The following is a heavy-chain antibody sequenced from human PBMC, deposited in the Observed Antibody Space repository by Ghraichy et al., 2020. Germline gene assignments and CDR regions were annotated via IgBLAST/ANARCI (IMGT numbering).Heavy chain of an antibody. CDR1: GFTFTSSA. CDR2: IVVGSGNT. V-gene: IGHV1-58*01. D-gene: IGHD6-13*01. J-gene: IGHJ4*02. CDR3: AADQGLGLVWGSSWSYFDY. Sequence: SVKGSCKASGFTFTSSAVQWVRQARGQRLEWIGWIVVGSGNTNYAQKFQERVTITRDMSTSTAYMELSSLRSEDTAVYYCAADQGLGLVWGSSWSYFDYWGQGTLVTVSS.